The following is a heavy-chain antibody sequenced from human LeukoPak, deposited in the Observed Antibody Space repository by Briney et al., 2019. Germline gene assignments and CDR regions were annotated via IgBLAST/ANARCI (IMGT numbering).Heavy chain of an antibody. CDR1: GYTFTSYD. J-gene: IGHJ4*02. CDR3: VRHPTSFDWFRD. D-gene: IGHD3-9*01. Sequence: GASVKVSCKASGYTFTSYDINWVRQAPGQGLQWMGRIIPILTTTYAPLFEDRLTITADKTTNTAYMELRSLTSDDTATYFCVRHPTSFDWFRDWGQGTLVTVSS. CDR2: IIPILTT. V-gene: IGHV1-69*04.